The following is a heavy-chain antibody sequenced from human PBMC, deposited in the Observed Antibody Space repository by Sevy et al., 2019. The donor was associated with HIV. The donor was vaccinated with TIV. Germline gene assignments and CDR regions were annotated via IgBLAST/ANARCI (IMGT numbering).Heavy chain of an antibody. D-gene: IGHD3-22*01. CDR1: GYTLTSYG. Sequence: ASVKVSCKASGYTLTSYGISWVRQAPGQGLEWMGRISAYNGNTNYAQKLQGRVTMTTDTSTSTAYMELRSLRSDDTAVYYCARSAPYYYDRREDAFDIWGQGTMVTVSS. V-gene: IGHV1-18*04. CDR2: ISAYNGNT. J-gene: IGHJ3*02. CDR3: ARSAPYYYDRREDAFDI.